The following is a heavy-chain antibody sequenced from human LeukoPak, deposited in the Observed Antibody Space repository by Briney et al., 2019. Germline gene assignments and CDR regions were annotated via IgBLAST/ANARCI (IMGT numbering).Heavy chain of an antibody. CDR3: ASSTTDSWGAFDI. CDR1: GYTFTGYY. Sequence: AASVKVSCKASGYTFTGYYMHWVRQAPGQGLEWMGIINPSGGSTSYAQKFQGRVTMTRDMSTSTVYMELSSLRSEDTAVYYCASSTTDSWGAFDIWGQGTMVTVSS. J-gene: IGHJ3*02. D-gene: IGHD7-27*01. CDR2: INPSGGST. V-gene: IGHV1-46*01.